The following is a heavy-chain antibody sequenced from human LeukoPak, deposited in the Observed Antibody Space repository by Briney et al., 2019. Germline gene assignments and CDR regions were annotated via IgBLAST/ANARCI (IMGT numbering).Heavy chain of an antibody. CDR1: GFTFSSYS. CDR3: ARDGGANVY. D-gene: IGHD3-16*02. J-gene: IGHJ4*02. CDR2: ISSSSSTI. V-gene: IGHV3-48*01. Sequence: GGSLSLSCASSGFTFSSYSMNWVRQAPGKGLEWVSYISSSSSTIYYADSVKGRFTISRDNAKNSLYLQMNSLRAEDTAVYYCARDGGANVYWGQGTLVTVSS.